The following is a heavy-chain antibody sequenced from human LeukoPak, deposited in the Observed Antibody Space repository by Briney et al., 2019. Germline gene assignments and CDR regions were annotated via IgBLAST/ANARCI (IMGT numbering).Heavy chain of an antibody. CDR2: IYTSGST. Sequence: SETLSLTCTVSGGSISSGSYYWSWIRQPAGKGLEWIGRIYTSGSTNYNPSLKSRVTMSVDTSKNQFSLKLSSVTAADTAVYYCARDRYDFWGGGEYYFDYWGQGTLVTVS. J-gene: IGHJ4*02. D-gene: IGHD3-3*01. CDR3: ARDRYDFWGGGEYYFDY. CDR1: GGSISSGSYY. V-gene: IGHV4-61*02.